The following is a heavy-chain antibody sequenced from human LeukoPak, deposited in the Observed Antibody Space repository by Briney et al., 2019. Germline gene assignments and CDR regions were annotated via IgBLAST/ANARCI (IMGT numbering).Heavy chain of an antibody. Sequence: GGSLRLFCAASGFIFSIYYMHWVRQAPGKGLVWVSRINSDGTATVYADSVRGRFTISRDNAKNTLYLQMNSLRAEDTAVYYCVLYGLGSPHWGQGTLVTVSS. D-gene: IGHD3-10*01. V-gene: IGHV3-74*01. CDR1: GFIFSIYY. CDR2: INSDGTAT. CDR3: VLYGLGSPH. J-gene: IGHJ4*02.